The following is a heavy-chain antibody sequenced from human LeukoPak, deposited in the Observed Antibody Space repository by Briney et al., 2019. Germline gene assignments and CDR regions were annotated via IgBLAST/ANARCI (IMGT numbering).Heavy chain of an antibody. J-gene: IGHJ5*02. CDR1: GFPFSSYS. CDR2: VKTDGSEK. V-gene: IGHV3-7*03. Sequence: PGGSLRLSCAASGFPFSSYSMTWVRQAPGKGLEWVANVKTDGSEKYYVDSVKGRFAISRDNAKNSLYLQMNSLRAEDTAVYYCARDYTGYFPWGQGTLVIVSS. D-gene: IGHD3-9*01. CDR3: ARDYTGYFP.